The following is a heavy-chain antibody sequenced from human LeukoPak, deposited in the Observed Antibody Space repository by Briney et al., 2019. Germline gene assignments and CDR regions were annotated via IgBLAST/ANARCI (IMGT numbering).Heavy chain of an antibody. CDR3: ARVPMRSKEWLLSADYFDY. CDR2: ISAYNGNT. Sequence: ASVKVSCKASGYTYTSYGISWVRQAPGQGLEWMGWISAYNGNTNYAQKLQGRVTMTTDTSTSTAYMELSSLRSEDTAVYYCARVPMRSKEWLLSADYFDYWGQGTLVTVSS. CDR1: GYTYTSYG. J-gene: IGHJ4*02. V-gene: IGHV1-18*01. D-gene: IGHD3-3*01.